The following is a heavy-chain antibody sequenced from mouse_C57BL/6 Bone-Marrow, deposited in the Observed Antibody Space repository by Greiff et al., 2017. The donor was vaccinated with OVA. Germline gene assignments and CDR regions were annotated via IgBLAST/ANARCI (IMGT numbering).Heavy chain of an antibody. J-gene: IGHJ2*01. CDR3: ARPYYDYDGNYFDY. Sequence: EVKLVESGGDLLKPGGSLKLSCAASGFPFSSYCLSLVRQTPDKKLGFVATISSGGSYTYYPDSVKGRFTISRDNAKNTLYLQMSSLKSEDTAMYYCARPYYDYDGNYFDYWGQGTTLTVSS. D-gene: IGHD2-4*01. V-gene: IGHV5-6*01. CDR2: ISSGGSYT. CDR1: GFPFSSYC.